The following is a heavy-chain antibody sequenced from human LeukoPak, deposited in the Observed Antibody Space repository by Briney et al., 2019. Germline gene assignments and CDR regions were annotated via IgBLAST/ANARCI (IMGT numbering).Heavy chain of an antibody. J-gene: IGHJ4*02. Sequence: GGSLRLSCAASGFTFSSYGMHWVRQAPGKGLEWVAFIRYDGSNKYYADSVKGRFTISRDKSKNTLYLQMNSLRAEDTAVYYCAKDLYSSGWRYYFDYWGQGTLVTVSS. CDR3: AKDLYSSGWRYYFDY. V-gene: IGHV3-30*02. CDR2: IRYDGSNK. CDR1: GFTFSSYG. D-gene: IGHD6-19*01.